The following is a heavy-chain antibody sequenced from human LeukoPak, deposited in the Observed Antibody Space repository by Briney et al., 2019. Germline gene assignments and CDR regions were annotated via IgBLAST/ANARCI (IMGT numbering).Heavy chain of an antibody. CDR3: ARAPVFQYDAFDI. J-gene: IGHJ3*02. V-gene: IGHV1-69*13. CDR2: IIPIFGTA. D-gene: IGHD2-21*01. CDR1: GYTFISYD. Sequence: SVKVSCKASGYTFISYDINWVRQAPGQGLEWMGGIIPIFGTANYAQKFQGRVTITADESTSTAYMELSSLRSDDTAVYYCARAPVFQYDAFDIWGQGTMVTVSS.